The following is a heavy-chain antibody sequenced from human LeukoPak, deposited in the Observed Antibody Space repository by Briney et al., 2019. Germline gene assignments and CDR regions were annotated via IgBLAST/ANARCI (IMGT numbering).Heavy chain of an antibody. D-gene: IGHD3-10*01. CDR2: IYPGDSDT. CDR3: ARHLVSLWFGESLYGSDTGFDT. CDR1: GYSFTNYW. V-gene: IGHV5-51*01. Sequence: GESLKISCKGSGYSFTNYWIGWVRQMPGKGLEWMGIIYPGDSDTRYSPSFQGQVNISVDKSHTSAYLQWSSLKASDTAVYYCARHLVSLWFGESLYGSDTGFDTWGQGTRVTVSS. J-gene: IGHJ5*02.